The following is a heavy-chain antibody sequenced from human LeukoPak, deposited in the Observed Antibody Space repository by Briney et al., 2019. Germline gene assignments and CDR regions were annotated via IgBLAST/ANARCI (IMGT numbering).Heavy chain of an antibody. Sequence: SVNVSCKASGGTFSSYAISWVRQAPGQGLEWMGGIIPIFGTANYAQKFQGRVTITADESTSTAYMELSSLRSEDTAVYYCARCRFVADFGVVITGYYYGMGVWGQGTTVTVSS. CDR3: ARCRFVADFGVVITGYYYGMGV. V-gene: IGHV1-69*13. CDR2: IIPIFGTA. D-gene: IGHD3-3*01. J-gene: IGHJ6*02. CDR1: GGTFSSYA.